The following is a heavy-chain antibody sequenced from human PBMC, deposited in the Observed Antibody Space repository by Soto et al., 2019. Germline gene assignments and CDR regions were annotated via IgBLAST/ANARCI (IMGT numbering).Heavy chain of an antibody. CDR2: ISGGGGST. CDR1: GLTFSSYA. CDR3: AKLGYCSGGSCSYFDY. J-gene: IGHJ4*02. D-gene: IGHD2-15*01. Sequence: GGSLRLSCAASGLTFSSYAMNWVRKTPGKGLEWVSAISGGGGSTYYADSVKGRFTISRDNSKNTLYLQMNSLRAEDTAIYYCAKLGYCSGGSCSYFDYWGQGALVTVSS. V-gene: IGHV3-23*01.